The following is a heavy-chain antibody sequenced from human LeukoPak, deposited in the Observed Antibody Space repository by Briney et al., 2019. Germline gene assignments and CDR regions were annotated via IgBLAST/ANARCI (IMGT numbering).Heavy chain of an antibody. CDR3: AKGGDYDFWSGYPSRLDY. CDR1: GFTVSSNY. D-gene: IGHD3-3*01. J-gene: IGHJ4*02. V-gene: IGHV3-7*01. Sequence: PGGSLRLSCAASGFTVSSNYMSWVRQAPGKGLEWVANIKQDGSEKYYVDSVKGRFTISRDNAKNSLYLQMNSLRAEDTAVYYCAKGGDYDFWSGYPSRLDYWGQGTLVTVSS. CDR2: IKQDGSEK.